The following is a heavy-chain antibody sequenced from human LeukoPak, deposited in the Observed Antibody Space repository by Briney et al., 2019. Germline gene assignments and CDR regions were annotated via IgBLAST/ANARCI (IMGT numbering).Heavy chain of an antibody. CDR3: VKELDSSGFFDF. CDR2: ISGSGGST. CDR1: GFTFRNYA. J-gene: IGHJ4*02. V-gene: IGHV3-23*01. Sequence: GGSLRLSCAASGFTFRNYAMSWVRQAPGKGLEWVSAISGSGGSTYYADSVKGRFTISRDNSKNTLYLQMNSLRAEDTAVYYCVKELDSSGFFDFWGQGTLVTVSS. D-gene: IGHD3-22*01.